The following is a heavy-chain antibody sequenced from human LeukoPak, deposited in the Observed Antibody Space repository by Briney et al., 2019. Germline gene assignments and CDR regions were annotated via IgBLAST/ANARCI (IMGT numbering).Heavy chain of an antibody. CDR1: GYSFTSYW. D-gene: IGHD3-10*01. Sequence: GESLKISCKGSGYSFTSYWIGWVRQMPGKGLEWMGIIYPGDSDTRYGPSFQGQVTISADKSISTAYLQWSSLKASDTAMYYCARQRYYGSGSYYNGFLTYFDYWGQGTLVTFSS. V-gene: IGHV5-51*01. CDR3: ARQRYYGSGSYYNGFLTYFDY. CDR2: IYPGDSDT. J-gene: IGHJ4*02.